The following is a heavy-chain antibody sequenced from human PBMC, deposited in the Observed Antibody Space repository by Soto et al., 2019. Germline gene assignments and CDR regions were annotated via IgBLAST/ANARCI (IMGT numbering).Heavy chain of an antibody. J-gene: IGHJ4*02. CDR3: ATATLPMSRGVLDY. CDR2: IKRNPDGATT. CDR1: GPSFRDAW. D-gene: IGHD3-10*01. V-gene: IGHV3-15*01. Sequence: GGSLRLSCETSGPSFRDAWMSWVRQVPGKGLEWVGRIKRNPDGATTDYATPVQGRFIISRDDSRNTLYLQMSGLKTEDTAVYFCATATLPMSRGVLDYWGRGTLVTVSS.